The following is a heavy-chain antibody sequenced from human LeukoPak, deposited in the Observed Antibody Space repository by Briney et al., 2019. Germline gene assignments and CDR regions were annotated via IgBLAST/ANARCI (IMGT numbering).Heavy chain of an antibody. D-gene: IGHD1-1*01. V-gene: IGHV3-23*01. CDR3: AKDRGETGTTDFDY. J-gene: IGHJ4*02. CDR2: IRARGDSA. CDR1: GFTFSSYA. Sequence: GGSLRLSCAASGFTFSSYAMNRVRQSPGERLEWVSGIRARGDSAFYAESVKGRFTISRDNSKNTLYLQMNSLRGEDTAVYHCAKDRGETGTTDFDYWGPGTLVTVSS.